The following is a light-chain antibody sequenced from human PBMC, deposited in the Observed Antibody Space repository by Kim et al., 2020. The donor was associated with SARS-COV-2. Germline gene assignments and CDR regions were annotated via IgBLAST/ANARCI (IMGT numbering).Light chain of an antibody. V-gene: IGLV2-14*03. CDR3: SSYTTSRTRV. CDR1: SSAIGGYNY. Sequence: GQSSTLSCAGTSSAIGGYNYVCWYQQPPDKAPKLLFYDVSKRPSGVSNRFSGSKSDNTASLTISGLQAEDEADYYCSSYTTSRTRVFGGGTKLTVL. J-gene: IGLJ3*02. CDR2: DVS.